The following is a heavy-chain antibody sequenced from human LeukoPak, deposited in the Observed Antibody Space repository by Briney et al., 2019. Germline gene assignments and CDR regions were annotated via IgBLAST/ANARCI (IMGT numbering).Heavy chain of an antibody. J-gene: IGHJ4*02. CDR3: ARLYGVDY. CDR1: GYSISSGFY. V-gene: IGHV4-38-2*02. D-gene: IGHD2-2*02. CDR2: IYYSGST. Sequence: PSETLSLTCTVSGYSISSGFYWGWIRQPPGKGLEWIGYIYYSGSTNYNPSLKSRVTISVDTSKNQFSLKLSSVTAADTAVYYCARLYGVDYWGQGTLVTVSS.